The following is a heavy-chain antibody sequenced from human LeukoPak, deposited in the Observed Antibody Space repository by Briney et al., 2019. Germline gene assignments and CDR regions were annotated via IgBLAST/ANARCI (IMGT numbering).Heavy chain of an antibody. CDR1: GFTFSSYS. D-gene: IGHD3-3*01. CDR3: AKDTGRPTDAITMEDNAFDI. J-gene: IGHJ3*02. Sequence: PGGSLRLSCAASGFTFSSYSMNWVRQAPGEGLEWVSSISSSSSYIYYADSVKGRFTISRDNAKNSLYLQMDSLRAEDTALYYCAKDTGRPTDAITMEDNAFDIWGQGTMVTVSS. V-gene: IGHV3-21*04. CDR2: ISSSSSYI.